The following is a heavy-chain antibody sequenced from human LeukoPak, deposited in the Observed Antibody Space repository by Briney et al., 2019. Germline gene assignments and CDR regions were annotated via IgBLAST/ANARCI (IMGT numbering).Heavy chain of an antibody. D-gene: IGHD7-27*01. V-gene: IGHV3-23*01. CDR2: ISESGGST. Sequence: GGSLRISCAASGFYFTDYAMSWVRQAPGKGLEWVSGISESGGSTYYADSVKGRFTSSRDNSENTLYLQMNNLRAEDTAVYYCAGSLGPLTEYWGQGTLVTVSS. CDR1: GFYFTDYA. J-gene: IGHJ4*02. CDR3: AGSLGPLTEY.